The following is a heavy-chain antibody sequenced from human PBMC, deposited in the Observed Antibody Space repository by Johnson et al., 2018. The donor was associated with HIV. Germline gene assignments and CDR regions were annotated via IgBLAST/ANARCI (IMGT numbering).Heavy chain of an antibody. Sequence: VQLVESGGGLVQPGRSLRLSCAASGFTFDDYAMHWVRQAPGKGLEWVSGFSWNSGSIGYADSVTGRFTISRDNAKNSLYLQMNSLRAEDGAVYYCTVLCSGCADAFDVWGQGTMVTVS. J-gene: IGHJ3*01. D-gene: IGHD3-10*01. CDR2: FSWNSGSI. CDR3: TVLCSGCADAFDV. CDR1: GFTFDDYA. V-gene: IGHV3-9*01.